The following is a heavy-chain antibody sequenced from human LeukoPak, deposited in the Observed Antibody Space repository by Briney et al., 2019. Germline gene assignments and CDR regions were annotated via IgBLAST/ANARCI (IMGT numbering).Heavy chain of an antibody. CDR1: GFTFSSYG. CDR3: AKDGLPAAIGWFDP. CDR2: ISYDGSNK. J-gene: IGHJ5*02. D-gene: IGHD2-2*01. V-gene: IGHV3-30*18. Sequence: PGRSLRLSCAASGFTFSSYGMHWVRQAPGKGLEWVAVISYDGSNKYYADSVKGRFTISRDNSKNTLYLQMNSLRAEDTAVYYCAKDGLPAAIGWFDPWGQGTLVTVSS.